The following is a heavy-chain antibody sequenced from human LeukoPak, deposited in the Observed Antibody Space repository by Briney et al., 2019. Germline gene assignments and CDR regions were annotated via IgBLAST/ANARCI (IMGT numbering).Heavy chain of an antibody. J-gene: IGHJ4*02. D-gene: IGHD3-9*01. Sequence: GASLRLACAASGFTFRNYAMSWVRQAPGKGLEWVSAIVGNGVTTYYADSVQGRFTISRDNSKNTLYLQMNSLRAEDTALYYCTKWGDYDGSTGYYDSDYWGQGTLVTVSS. CDR2: IVGNGVTT. CDR1: GFTFRNYA. V-gene: IGHV3-23*01. CDR3: TKWGDYDGSTGYYDSDY.